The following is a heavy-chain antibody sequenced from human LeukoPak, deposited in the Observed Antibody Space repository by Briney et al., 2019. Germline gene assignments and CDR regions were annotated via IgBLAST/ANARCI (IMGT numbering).Heavy chain of an antibody. CDR3: ARARGYGSGSHYLVFDT. Sequence: ASVKVSCKTSGYTFRDYYIHWVRQAPGQGLEWMGWINPSSGGTNYARKFQGRVTMTSDTSIRMAYMELSRLRSGDTAVYYCARARGYGSGSHYLVFDTWGQGSLVTVSS. CDR2: INPSSGGT. V-gene: IGHV1-2*02. J-gene: IGHJ5*02. CDR1: GYTFRDYY. D-gene: IGHD3-10*01.